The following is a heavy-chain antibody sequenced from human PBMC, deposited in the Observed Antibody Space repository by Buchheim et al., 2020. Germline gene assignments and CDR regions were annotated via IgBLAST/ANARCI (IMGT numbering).Heavy chain of an antibody. J-gene: IGHJ4*02. V-gene: IGHV3-30*18. CDR2: ISYDGSNK. Sequence: QVQLVESGGGVVQPGRSLRLSCAASGFTFSSYGMHWVRQAPGKGLEWVAVISYDGSNKYYAYSVKGRFTLSRDNSKNTLYLQMNSLRAEDTAVYYCAKEGLELLLDYWGQGTL. CDR1: GFTFSSYG. D-gene: IGHD1-7*01. CDR3: AKEGLELLLDY.